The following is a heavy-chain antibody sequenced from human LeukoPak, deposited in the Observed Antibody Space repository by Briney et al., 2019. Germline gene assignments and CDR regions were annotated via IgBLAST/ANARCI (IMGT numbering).Heavy chain of an antibody. Sequence: ASVKVSCKASGYTFTSYYMHWVRQAPGQGLEWMGMIHPRDGSTSYAQKYQGRVTMTRDMSASTVYMELSSLRSDDTAVYYCAKGITGTNPPYWGQGTLVTVSS. CDR1: GYTFTSYY. J-gene: IGHJ4*02. CDR3: AKGITGTNPPY. D-gene: IGHD1/OR15-1a*01. CDR2: IHPRDGST. V-gene: IGHV1-46*01.